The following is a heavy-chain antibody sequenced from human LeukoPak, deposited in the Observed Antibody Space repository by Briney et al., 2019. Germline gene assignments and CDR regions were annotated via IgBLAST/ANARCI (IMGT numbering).Heavy chain of an antibody. J-gene: IGHJ4*02. CDR2: ISAYNGNT. V-gene: IGHV1-18*01. CDR3: ARGGDDYCSGGSCYQSDY. D-gene: IGHD2-15*01. Sequence: GASVKVSCKASGYTFTSYGISWVRQAPGQGLEWMGWISAYNGNTNYAQKLQGRVTMTTDTSTSTAYMELRSLRSDDTAVYYCARGGDDYCSGGSCYQSDYWGQGTLVTVSS. CDR1: GYTFTSYG.